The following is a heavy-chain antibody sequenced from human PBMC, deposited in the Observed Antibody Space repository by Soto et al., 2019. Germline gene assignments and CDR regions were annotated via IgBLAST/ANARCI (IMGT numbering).Heavy chain of an antibody. V-gene: IGHV3-30-3*01. CDR2: ISFDGDNK. CDR1: GFTLINYA. Sequence: GGSLRLSCAASGFTLINYAMHWVRQAPGKGLEWVAVISFDGDNKYSADSLKGRFTISRDNSKNMLYLQMDSLRPEDTAVYYCARDLFSSRDIVVVPRFDPWGRGTLVTVSS. J-gene: IGHJ5*02. CDR3: ARDLFSSRDIVVVPRFDP. D-gene: IGHD2-2*01.